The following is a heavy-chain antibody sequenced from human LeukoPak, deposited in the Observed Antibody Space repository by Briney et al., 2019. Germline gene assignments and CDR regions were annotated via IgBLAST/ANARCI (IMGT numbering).Heavy chain of an antibody. Sequence: SETLYLTCTLSGGYISSSSYYWGWIRQPPGKGLEWIGDIYYSGSTYYNASLKSRVSISIDTSNNRFSLHLGSLTAAYTALYYCARRRYYDSTGYLDWGQGTLVTVSS. V-gene: IGHV4-39*02. D-gene: IGHD3-22*01. CDR3: ARRRYYDSTGYLD. CDR2: IYYSGST. CDR1: GGYISSSSYY. J-gene: IGHJ1*01.